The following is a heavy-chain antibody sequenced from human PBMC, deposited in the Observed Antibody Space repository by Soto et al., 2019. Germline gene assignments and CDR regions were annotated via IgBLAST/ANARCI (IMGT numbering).Heavy chain of an antibody. CDR1: GYRVTSYN. CDR3: ARTNVGSGWYGAFDI. CDR2: INPSGGST. Sequence: ASGKVSCKASGYRVTSYNMHWVRQAPGKGLEWMGIINPSGGSTSYAERFQDRVTMTRDTSTSTVYMELSSLTSEDTAVYYCARTNVGSGWYGAFDIWGQGTVVTVPS. V-gene: IGHV1-46*01. D-gene: IGHD6-19*01. J-gene: IGHJ3*02.